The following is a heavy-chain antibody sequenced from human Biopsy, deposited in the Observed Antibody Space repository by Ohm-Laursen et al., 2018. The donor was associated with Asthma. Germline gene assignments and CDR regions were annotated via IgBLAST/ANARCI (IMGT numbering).Heavy chain of an antibody. V-gene: IGHV1-18*01. Sequence: SVKVSCKPSGYTFNSAGITWGRQAPGQGLEWMGWISVYNGNTKVAQKLQDRVTMITDTSTSTAYMELRSLRSDDTAVYFCARAVDYSHYYGIDVWGQGTTVTVS. CDR2: ISVYNGNT. CDR3: ARAVDYSHYYGIDV. D-gene: IGHD3-10*01. CDR1: GYTFNSAG. J-gene: IGHJ6*02.